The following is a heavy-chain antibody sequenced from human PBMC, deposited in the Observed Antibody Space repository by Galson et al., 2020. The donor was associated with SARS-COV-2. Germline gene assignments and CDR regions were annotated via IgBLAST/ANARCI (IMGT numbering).Heavy chain of an antibody. CDR3: AHVLYVESSGYWGVDY. J-gene: IGHJ4*02. Sequence: SGPTLVKPTQTLTLTCTFSGFSLSSSGVGVGWIRQPPGKALEWLALIYWDDDEHYSPSLKTRLTITKATSKNQVVLTMTNMDPVDTGTYFCAHVLYVESSGYWGVDYWGQGTRVIVSS. V-gene: IGHV2-5*02. CDR1: GFSLSSSGVG. CDR2: IYWDDDE. D-gene: IGHD3-22*01.